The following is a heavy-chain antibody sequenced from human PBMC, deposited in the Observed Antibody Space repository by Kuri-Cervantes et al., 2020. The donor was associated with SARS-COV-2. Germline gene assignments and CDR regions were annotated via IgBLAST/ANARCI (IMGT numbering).Heavy chain of an antibody. CDR2: ISYDGSNK. J-gene: IGHJ6*02. CDR1: GFTFSSYA. D-gene: IGHD4-17*01. V-gene: IGHV3-30-3*01. Sequence: GGSLRLSCTASGFTFSSYAMHWVRQAPGKGLEWVAVISYDGSNKYYADSVKGRFTISRDNSKNTLCLQMNRLRAEDTAVYYCARDRTVTTDYGMDVWGQGTTVTVSS. CDR3: ARDRTVTTDYGMDV.